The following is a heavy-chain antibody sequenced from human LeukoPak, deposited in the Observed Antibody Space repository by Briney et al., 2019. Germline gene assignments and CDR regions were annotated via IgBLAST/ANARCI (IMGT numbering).Heavy chain of an antibody. V-gene: IGHV3-30*03. D-gene: IGHD3-22*01. J-gene: IGHJ4*02. CDR3: ATPPTAYTSGSLGY. CDR1: GFTFSNFG. CDR2: ISYDGSTK. Sequence: QPGGSLRLSCEASGFTFSNFGMHWVRQAPGKGLEWVAIISYDGSTKYYADSVKGRFSISRDNSKNTLYLQMNSLRVEDTAVYYCATPPTAYTSGSLGYWGQGTLVTVSS.